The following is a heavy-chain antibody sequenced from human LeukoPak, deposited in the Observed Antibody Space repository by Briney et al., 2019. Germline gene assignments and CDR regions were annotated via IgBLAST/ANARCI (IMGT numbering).Heavy chain of an antibody. D-gene: IGHD3-22*01. Sequence: SETLSLTCAVSGGSISSGGYYWAWIRQHPGKGLEWIGDMSYSGSTYYSPSLKSRVTISVEMSKNQVSLKRSIATAPDTPVYYCVLHRDYDSSPNDYWGQGTLVTVSS. CDR3: VLHRDYDSSPNDY. CDR2: MSYSGST. J-gene: IGHJ4*02. CDR1: GGSISSGGYY. V-gene: IGHV4-31*11.